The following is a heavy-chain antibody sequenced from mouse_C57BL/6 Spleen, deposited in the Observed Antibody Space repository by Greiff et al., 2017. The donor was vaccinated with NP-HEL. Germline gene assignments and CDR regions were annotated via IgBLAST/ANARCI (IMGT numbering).Heavy chain of an antibody. CDR1: GFSLTSYG. J-gene: IGHJ2*01. D-gene: IGHD1-1*01. CDR2: IWSDGST. V-gene: IGHV2-6-1*01. CDR3: ARHGGNYLDY. Sequence: VKLMESGPGLVAPSQSLSITCTVSGFSLTSYGVHWVRQPPGKGLEWLVVIWSDGSTTYNSALKSRLSISKDHSKSQVFLKMNSLQTDDTSMYYCARHGGNYLDYWGQGTTLTVSS.